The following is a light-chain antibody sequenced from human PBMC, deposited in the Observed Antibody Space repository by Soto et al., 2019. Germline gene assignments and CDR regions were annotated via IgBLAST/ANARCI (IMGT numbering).Light chain of an antibody. V-gene: IGLV2-14*01. J-gene: IGLJ2*01. CDR3: SSYTSSSTLV. CDR1: SSYVGGYNY. Sequence: QSALTQPASVSGSPGQSITISCTGTSSYVGGYNYVSWYQQHPGKAPNLMIYDVINRPSGVSNRFSCSKSGNTASLTIPGLQAEDEADYYCSSYTSSSTLVFGGGTQLTV. CDR2: DVI.